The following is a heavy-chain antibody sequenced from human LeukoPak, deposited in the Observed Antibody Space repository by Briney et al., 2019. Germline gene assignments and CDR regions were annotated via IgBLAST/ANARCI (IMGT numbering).Heavy chain of an antibody. D-gene: IGHD5-12*01. CDR2: IYYGGST. J-gene: IGHJ4*02. Sequence: SETLSLACTVSGGSISSYYWSWIRLPPGKGLEWIGYIYYGGSTNYNPSLKSRVTISVDTSKNQFSLKLSSVTAADTAVYYYARQSGYDLDYFDYWGQGTLVTVSS. CDR1: GGSISSYY. CDR3: ARQSGYDLDYFDY. V-gene: IGHV4-59*01.